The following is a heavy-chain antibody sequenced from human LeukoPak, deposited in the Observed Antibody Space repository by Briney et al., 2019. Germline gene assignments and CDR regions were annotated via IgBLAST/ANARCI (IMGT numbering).Heavy chain of an antibody. CDR2: TSWDGSDA. Sequence: PGGSLRLSCAASGFTFDDYSMHWVRQRPGKGLEWVSLTSWDGSDADYGVSVKGRFSISRDNSQNSLYLQMNSLRTEDTALYYCAKDLSTAWGDAFDVWGQGTMVSVSS. V-gene: IGHV3-43*01. CDR3: AKDLSTAWGDAFDV. J-gene: IGHJ3*01. D-gene: IGHD5-18*01. CDR1: GFTFDDYS.